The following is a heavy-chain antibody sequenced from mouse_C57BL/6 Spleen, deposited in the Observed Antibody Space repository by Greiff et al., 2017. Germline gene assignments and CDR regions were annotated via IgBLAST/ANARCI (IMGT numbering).Heavy chain of an antibody. CDR1: GYTFTSYD. CDR3: ASAWSITAVVASCDY. V-gene: IGHV1-85*01. J-gene: IGHJ2*01. D-gene: IGHD1-1*01. Sequence: QVQLQQSGPELVKPGASVKLSCKASGYTFTSYDINWVKQRPGQGLEWIGWIYPRDGSTKYNEKFKGKATLTVDTSSSTAYMELHSLTSEDSAIDFYASAWSITAVVASCDYWGQGTTLTVSS. CDR2: IYPRDGST.